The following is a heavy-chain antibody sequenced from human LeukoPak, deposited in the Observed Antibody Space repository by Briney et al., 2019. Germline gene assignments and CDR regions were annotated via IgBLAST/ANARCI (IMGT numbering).Heavy chain of an antibody. Sequence: GGSLRPSCAASGFTFSSYSMKWVRQAPGKGLEWVSFIGSSISYISYADSVKGRFTISRDNAKNSLYLQMNSLRAEDTAVYYCAREGYYSGMDVWGQGTTVTVSS. J-gene: IGHJ6*02. V-gene: IGHV3-21*01. CDR3: AREGYYSGMDV. CDR1: GFTFSSYS. CDR2: IGSSISYI.